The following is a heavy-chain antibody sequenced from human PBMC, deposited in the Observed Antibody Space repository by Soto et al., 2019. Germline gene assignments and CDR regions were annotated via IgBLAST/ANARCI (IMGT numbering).Heavy chain of an antibody. D-gene: IGHD3-3*01. Sequence: PSETLSLTCAVYGGSFSGYYWSWIRQPPGKGLEWIGEINHSGSTNYNPSLKSRVTISVDTSKNQFSLKLSSVTAADTAVYYCARSAVERYDFWSGYSSKYYYGMDVWGQGTTVTVSS. J-gene: IGHJ6*02. CDR2: INHSGST. CDR3: ARSAVERYDFWSGYSSKYYYGMDV. V-gene: IGHV4-34*01. CDR1: GGSFSGYY.